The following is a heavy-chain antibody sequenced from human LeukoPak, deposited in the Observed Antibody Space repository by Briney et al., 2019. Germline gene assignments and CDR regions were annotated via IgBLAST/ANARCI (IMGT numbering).Heavy chain of an antibody. J-gene: IGHJ4*02. V-gene: IGHV4-34*01. CDR1: GGSFSGYY. CDR2: INHSGST. D-gene: IGHD3-22*01. Sequence: TSSETLSLTCAVYGGSFSGYYWSWIRQPPGKGLEWIGEINHSGSTNYNPSLKSRVTISVDTPKNQFSLKLSSVTAADTAVYYCARRYYYDSSAQSGGYFDYWGQGTLVTVSS. CDR3: ARRYYYDSSAQSGGYFDY.